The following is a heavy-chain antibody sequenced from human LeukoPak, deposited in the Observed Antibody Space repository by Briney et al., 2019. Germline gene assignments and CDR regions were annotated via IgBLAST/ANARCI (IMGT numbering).Heavy chain of an antibody. CDR2: IYSSGNT. CDR1: GGSISSYY. D-gene: IGHD2-15*01. CDR3: ARDRGYCNGGSCYGWFDP. J-gene: IGHJ5*02. V-gene: IGHV4-4*07. Sequence: PSETLSLTCTVSGGSISSYYWNWIRQPAGKGLEWIGRIYSSGNTNYNASLKSRVTMSVDTSKNQFSLKLTSLTAADTAVYYYARDRGYCNGGSCYGWFDPWGQGTLVTVSS.